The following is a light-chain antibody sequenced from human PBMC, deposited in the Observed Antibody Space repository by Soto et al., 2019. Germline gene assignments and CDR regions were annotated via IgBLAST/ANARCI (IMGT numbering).Light chain of an antibody. V-gene: IGLV1-40*01. CDR1: RSNIGADYD. CDR2: GNI. Sequence: QSVLTQPPSVSGAPGQRITLSCIGTRSNIGADYDVHWYQQLPGTAPKLLIYGNINRPSGVPDRFSGSKSGSSAALAITGLQAEDEALYYCQSYDNNLGFVFGTGTKLTVL. CDR3: QSYDNNLGFV. J-gene: IGLJ1*01.